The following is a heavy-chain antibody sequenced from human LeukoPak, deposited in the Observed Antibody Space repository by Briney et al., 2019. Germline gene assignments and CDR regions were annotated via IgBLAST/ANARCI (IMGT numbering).Heavy chain of an antibody. D-gene: IGHD6-19*01. Sequence: GGSLRLSCAASGFTFSSYTMSWVRQAPGKGLEWVAAISGSGGSTYYADSVKGRFTISRDNSKNTLYLQMKSLRAEDTAVYYCATSRQWLVRYFDYWGQGTLATVSS. J-gene: IGHJ4*02. CDR1: GFTFSSYT. V-gene: IGHV3-23*01. CDR3: ATSRQWLVRYFDY. CDR2: ISGSGGST.